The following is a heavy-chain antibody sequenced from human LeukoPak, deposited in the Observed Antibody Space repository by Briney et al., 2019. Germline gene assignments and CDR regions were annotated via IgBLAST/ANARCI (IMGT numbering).Heavy chain of an antibody. J-gene: IGHJ4*02. CDR1: GFTFCTYW. CDR2: INSDGSTT. D-gene: IGHD2-21*01. Sequence: GGSLRLSCGASGFTFCTYWMHWVRHAPGKGLVWVSGINSDGSTTTYADSVKGRFTISRDNANNMVYLQMNSLRAEDTAVYYCARYRMVSYYFDNWGQGSLVTVSS. V-gene: IGHV3-74*01. CDR3: ARYRMVSYYFDN.